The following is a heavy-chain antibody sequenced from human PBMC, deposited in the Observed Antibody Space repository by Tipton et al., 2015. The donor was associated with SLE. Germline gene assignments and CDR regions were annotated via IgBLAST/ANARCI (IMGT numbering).Heavy chain of an antibody. J-gene: IGHJ4*02. V-gene: IGHV4-59*11. D-gene: IGHD1-26*01. CDR1: GGSISSHY. CDR2: IYYSGST. Sequence: TLSLTCTVSGGSISSHYWSWIRQPPGKGLEWIGYIYYSGSTNYNPSLKSRVTISVDTSKNQFSLKLTSVSAADTAVYYCAREGGVGATKDYWGQGTLVTVSS. CDR3: AREGGVGATKDY.